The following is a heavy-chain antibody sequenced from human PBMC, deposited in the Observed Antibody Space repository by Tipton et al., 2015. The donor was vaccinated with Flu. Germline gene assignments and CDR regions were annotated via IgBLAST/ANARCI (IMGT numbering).Heavy chain of an antibody. CDR3: ARRDYSNYVSDPKNCFDP. V-gene: IGHV4-38-2*02. CDR1: GDSIRSDYF. J-gene: IGHJ5*02. D-gene: IGHD4-11*01. CDR2: ISRGGST. Sequence: LRLSCIVSGDSIRSDYFWGWIRQPPGKGLEWIGQISRGGSTYYNSSLQSRATISVDSSRNRFSLKVKSVTAADTAVYYCARRDYSNYVSDPKNCFDPWGQGILVTVSS.